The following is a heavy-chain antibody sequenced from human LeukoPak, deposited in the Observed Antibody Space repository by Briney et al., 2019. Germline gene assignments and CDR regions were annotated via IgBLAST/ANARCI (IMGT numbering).Heavy chain of an antibody. CDR2: IYTSGST. Sequence: SETLSLTCTVSGGSSSNYYWGWIRQPAGKGLEWIGRIYTSGSTNYNPSLKSRVTISVGTSKNQFSLKLRSVTAADTAVYYCARDLFGLRDDYWGQGTLVTVSS. CDR1: GGSSSNYY. D-gene: IGHD3/OR15-3a*01. J-gene: IGHJ4*02. CDR3: ARDLFGLRDDY. V-gene: IGHV4-4*07.